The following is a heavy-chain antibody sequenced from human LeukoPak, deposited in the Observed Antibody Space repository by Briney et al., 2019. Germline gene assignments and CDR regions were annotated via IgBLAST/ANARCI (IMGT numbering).Heavy chain of an antibody. J-gene: IGHJ4*02. V-gene: IGHV4-38-2*01. CDR1: DYSISSGYY. D-gene: IGHD3-22*01. CDR3: ARRYYDSSGYSFDY. Sequence: SETLSLTCAVSDYSISSGYYWGWIRQPPGKGLEWIASINHSGCTFYNPSLKSRVAISVDTSKNQFSLKLSSVTAADTALYYCARRYYDSSGYSFDYWGQGTLVTVSS. CDR2: INHSGCT.